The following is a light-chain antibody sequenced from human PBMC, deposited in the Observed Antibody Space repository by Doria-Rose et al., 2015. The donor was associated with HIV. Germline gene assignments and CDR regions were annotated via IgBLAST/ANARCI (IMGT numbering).Light chain of an antibody. CDR1: QRVKSSY. CDR3: QQYGTSRGT. J-gene: IGKJ5*01. V-gene: IGKV3-20*01. CDR2: DAS. Sequence: EIVMTQSPGTLSLSPGERATLSCRASQRVKSSYLAWYQQKPGQAPRLLIYDASTRATGIPDRFSGSGFWTYFPLTISRLEPEDVAVYYCQQYGTSRGTFGQGTRLEIK.